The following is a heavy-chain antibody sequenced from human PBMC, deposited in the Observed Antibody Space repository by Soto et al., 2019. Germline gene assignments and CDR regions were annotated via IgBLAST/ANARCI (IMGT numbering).Heavy chain of an antibody. D-gene: IGHD3-3*02. CDR3: ARGPPFLP. CDR2: IYHGGST. CDR1: GGSFSSGGYS. J-gene: IGHJ5*02. V-gene: IGHV4-30-2*01. Sequence: SSETLSLTCTVSGGSFSSGGYSWSWIRQPPGKGLEWIGYIYHGGSTYYNPSLKSRVTISVDRSKNQFSLKLSSVTAADTAVYYCARGPPFLPWGQGTLVTVSS.